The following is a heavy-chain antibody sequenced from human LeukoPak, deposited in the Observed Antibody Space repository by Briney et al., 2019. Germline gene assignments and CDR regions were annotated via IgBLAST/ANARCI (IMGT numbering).Heavy chain of an antibody. V-gene: IGHV1-18*01. CDR2: ISAYNGNT. J-gene: IGHJ4*02. CDR3: ARDPITMVRGVPWYYFDY. CDR1: GYTFTSYG. D-gene: IGHD3-10*01. Sequence: GASVKVSCKASGYTFTSYGISWVRQAPGQGLEWMGWISAYNGNTNYAQKLQGRVTMTTDTSISTAYMELSRLRSDDTAVYYCARDPITMVRGVPWYYFDYWGQGTLVTVSS.